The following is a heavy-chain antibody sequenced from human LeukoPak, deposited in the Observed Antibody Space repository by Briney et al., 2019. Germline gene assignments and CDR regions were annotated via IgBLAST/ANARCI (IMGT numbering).Heavy chain of an antibody. CDR2: INPSGGST. CDR3: ARDNSVGDTAWWFDP. J-gene: IGHJ5*02. D-gene: IGHD1-26*01. V-gene: IGHV1-46*01. CDR1: GYTFTSYY. Sequence: ASVKVSCTASGYTFTSYYMHWVRQAPGQGLEWMGIINPSGGSTSYAQKFQGRVTMTRDMSTSTDYMELSSLSSEDTDVYYCARDNSVGDTAWWFDPWGQGTLVTVSS.